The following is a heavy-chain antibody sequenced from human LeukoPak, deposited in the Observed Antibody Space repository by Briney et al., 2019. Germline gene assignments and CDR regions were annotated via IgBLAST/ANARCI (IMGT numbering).Heavy chain of an antibody. D-gene: IGHD6-13*01. J-gene: IGHJ4*02. CDR1: VGSISSHY. CDR2: IYYSGTT. Sequence: SETLSLTCTVSVGSISSHYWSCIRQPPGKGLEWVGYIYYSGTTNYNPSLKSRVTISVDTSKNQFSLKLSSVTAADTAVYYCARGVYIAAAQYGYWGQGTLVTVSS. CDR3: ARGVYIAAAQYGY. V-gene: IGHV4-59*11.